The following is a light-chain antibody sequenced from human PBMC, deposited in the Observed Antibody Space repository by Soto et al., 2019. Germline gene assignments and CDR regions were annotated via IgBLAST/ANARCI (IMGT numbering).Light chain of an antibody. V-gene: IGLV1-44*01. CDR2: SSN. Sequence: QSVLTQPPSASGTPGQRVTISCSGGSSNIGSNHVNWYQQLPGTAPKLLIYSSNQRPSGVPDRFSGSRSGTAASLAISGLQSEDETDYYCAAWDASLNGHGFGTGTKVTVL. CDR1: SSNIGSNH. CDR3: AAWDASLNGHG. J-gene: IGLJ1*01.